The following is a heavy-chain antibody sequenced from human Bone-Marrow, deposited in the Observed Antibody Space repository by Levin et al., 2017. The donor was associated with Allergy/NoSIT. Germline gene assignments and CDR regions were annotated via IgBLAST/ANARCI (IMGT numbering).Heavy chain of an antibody. Sequence: GGSLRLSCAASGFTFSGSAMHWVRQASGKGLEWVGRIRSKANSYATAYAASVKGRFTISRDDSKNTAYLQMNSLKTEDTAVYYCTRHGGLLWFGELLNYYYMDVWGKGTTVTVSS. V-gene: IGHV3-73*01. CDR2: IRSKANSYAT. CDR1: GFTFSGSA. D-gene: IGHD3-10*01. J-gene: IGHJ6*03. CDR3: TRHGGLLWFGELLNYYYMDV.